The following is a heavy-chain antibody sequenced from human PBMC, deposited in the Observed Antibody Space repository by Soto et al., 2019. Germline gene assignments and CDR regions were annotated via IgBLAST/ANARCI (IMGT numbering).Heavy chain of an antibody. CDR2: SSPRGDTI. Sequence: PGGSLRLSCAASGFIFENVWMSWVRQTPGKGLEWISYSSPRGDTIYYADSVEGRFTISRDNARNSLSLHMSSLRDEDSALYYCAKGPHTNVGWPYYFESWGQGVPVTVSS. CDR1: GFIFENVW. V-gene: IGHV3-48*02. D-gene: IGHD6-19*01. CDR3: AKGPHTNVGWPYYFES. J-gene: IGHJ4*02.